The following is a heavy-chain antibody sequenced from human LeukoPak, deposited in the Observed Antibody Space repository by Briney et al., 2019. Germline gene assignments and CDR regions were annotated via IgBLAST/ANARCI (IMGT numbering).Heavy chain of an antibody. CDR1: GVSISSYY. CDR2: IYTSGST. CDR3: ARGDTNMAPDAFDI. V-gene: IGHV4-4*07. D-gene: IGHD5-18*01. Sequence: SETLSLTCTVSGVSISSYYGTCIRQPAGKGLEWIGRIYTSGSTNYNPSLKSRVTMSVDTSKNAFSLKLSSVTAAQTAVYYCARGDTNMAPDAFDIWGQGTMVTVSS. J-gene: IGHJ3*02.